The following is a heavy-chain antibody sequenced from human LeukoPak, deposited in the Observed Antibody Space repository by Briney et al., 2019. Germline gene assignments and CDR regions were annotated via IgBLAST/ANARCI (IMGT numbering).Heavy chain of an antibody. D-gene: IGHD6-19*01. CDR2: INHSGST. CDR1: GGSFSGYY. CDR3: ASSSGWLFDAFDI. J-gene: IGHJ3*02. V-gene: IGHV4-34*01. Sequence: SETLSLTCAVYGGSFSGYYWSWIRQPSGKGLEWIGEINHSGSTNYNPSLKSRVTISVDTSKNQFSLKLSSVTAADTAVYYCASSSGWLFDAFDIWGQGTMVTVSS.